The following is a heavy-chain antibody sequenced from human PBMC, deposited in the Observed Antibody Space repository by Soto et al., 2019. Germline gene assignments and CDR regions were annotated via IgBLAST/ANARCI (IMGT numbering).Heavy chain of an antibody. V-gene: IGHV3-23*01. Sequence: PGGSLRLSCAASGFTFSSYAMSWVRQAPGKGLEWVSAISGSGGSTYYADSVKGRFTISRDKSKNTLYLQMNSLRAEDTAVYYCAAYDFWSGYQPFDYWGQGTLVTVSS. CDR2: ISGSGGST. CDR1: GFTFSSYA. J-gene: IGHJ4*02. CDR3: AAYDFWSGYQPFDY. D-gene: IGHD3-3*01.